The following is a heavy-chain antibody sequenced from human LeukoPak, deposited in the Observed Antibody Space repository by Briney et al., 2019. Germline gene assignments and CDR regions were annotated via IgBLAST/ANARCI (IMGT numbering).Heavy chain of an antibody. J-gene: IGHJ6*02. D-gene: IGHD3-10*01. CDR1: GFTVSSNY. CDR2: IYSGGST. V-gene: IGHV3-53*01. CDR3: ASLSIGSPFNGMDV. Sequence: GGSLRLSCAASGFTVSSNYMSWVRQAPGKGLEWVSVIYSGGSTYYADSVKGRFTISRDNSKNTLYLQMNSLRAEDTAVYYCASLSIGSPFNGMDVWGQGNTVTVSS.